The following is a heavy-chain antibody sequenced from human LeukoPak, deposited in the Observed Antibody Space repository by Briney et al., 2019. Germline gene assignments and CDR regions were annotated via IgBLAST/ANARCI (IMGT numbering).Heavy chain of an antibody. J-gene: IGHJ6*03. Sequence: GRSLRLSCAASGFTFSTYGMHWVRQAPGKGLEWVAVISYDGSNKYYADSVKGRFTISRDNSKNTLYLQMNSLRAEDTAVYYCARDLSPPVAGLSYYYYYYMDVWGKGTTVTVSS. CDR1: GFTFSTYG. D-gene: IGHD6-19*01. CDR2: ISYDGSNK. V-gene: IGHV3-30*03. CDR3: ARDLSPPVAGLSYYYYYYMDV.